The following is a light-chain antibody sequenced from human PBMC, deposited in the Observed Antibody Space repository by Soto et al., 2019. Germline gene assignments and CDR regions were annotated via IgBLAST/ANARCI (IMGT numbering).Light chain of an antibody. J-gene: IGKJ5*01. CDR2: GAS. CDR1: QSVSSNF. CDR3: QQYGSSPPT. V-gene: IGKV3-20*01. Sequence: EIVLAQSPGTLSLSPGERATLSCRASQSVSSNFLAWYQQKPGQAPRLLIYGASSRATGIPDRFSGSGSGTDFTLTISRLEPEDFAVYYCQQYGSSPPTFGQGTRLYIK.